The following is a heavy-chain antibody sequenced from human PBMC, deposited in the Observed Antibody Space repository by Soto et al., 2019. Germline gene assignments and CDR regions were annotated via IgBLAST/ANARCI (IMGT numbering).Heavy chain of an antibody. J-gene: IGHJ3*02. CDR2: IYPGDSDT. D-gene: IGHD6-19*01. CDR1: GYSFTSYW. CDR3: ARHISGWSNLLAAFDI. Sequence: GESLKISCKGSGYSFTSYWIGWVRQMPGKGLEWMGIIYPGDSDTRYSPSFQGQVTISADNSIRTAYLQWSSLKASDTAMYYCARHISGWSNLLAAFDIWGQGTLVTVSS. V-gene: IGHV5-51*01.